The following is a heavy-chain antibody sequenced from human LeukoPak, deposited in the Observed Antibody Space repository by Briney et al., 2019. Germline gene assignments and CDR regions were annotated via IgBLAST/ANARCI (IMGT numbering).Heavy chain of an antibody. CDR3: ARYSSSEYFDY. Sequence: SETLSLTCAVYGGSFSGYYWSWIRQPPGKGLEWIGEINHSGSTNYNPSLKSRVTTSVDTSKNQFSLKLSSVTAADTAVYYCARYSSSEYFDYWGQGTLVTVSS. D-gene: IGHD6-13*01. CDR1: GGSFSGYY. V-gene: IGHV4-34*01. CDR2: INHSGST. J-gene: IGHJ4*02.